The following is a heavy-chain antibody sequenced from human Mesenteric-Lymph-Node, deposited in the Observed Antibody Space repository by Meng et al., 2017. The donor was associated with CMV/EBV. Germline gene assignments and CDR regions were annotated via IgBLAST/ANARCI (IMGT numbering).Heavy chain of an antibody. D-gene: IGHD5-18*01. V-gene: IGHV3-74*01. CDR3: ARDQISYGGIHDY. J-gene: IGHJ4*02. CDR1: GLTLSNIA. Sequence: GGSLRLSCAVSGLTLSNIAMDWVRQAPGKGLVWVSFIDVPGNTITYADSVKGRFTISRDNAKNSLYLQMNSLRAEDTAVYYCARDQISYGGIHDYWGQGTLVTVSS. CDR2: IDVPGNTI.